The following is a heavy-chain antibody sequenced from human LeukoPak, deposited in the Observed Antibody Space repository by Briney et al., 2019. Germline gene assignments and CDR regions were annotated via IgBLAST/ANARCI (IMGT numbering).Heavy chain of an antibody. J-gene: IGHJ4*02. CDR2: INSDASVT. CDR1: GFTFSNYW. CDR3: ARRAGAYSHPYDY. V-gene: IGHV3-74*01. D-gene: IGHD4/OR15-4a*01. Sequence: GGSLRLSCAASGFTFSNYWMHWVRQTPGKGLVWVSRINSDASVTTYADSVKGRFTISRDNSKNTLYLQMNSRRAEDTAGYYCARRAGAYSHPYDYWGQGTLVTVSS.